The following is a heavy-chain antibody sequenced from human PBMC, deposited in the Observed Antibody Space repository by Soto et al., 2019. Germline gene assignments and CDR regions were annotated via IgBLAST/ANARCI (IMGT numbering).Heavy chain of an antibody. CDR2: ISAYNGNT. CDR3: ASSPGENYHGYSSVWTFDY. CDR1: GYTFTSYG. J-gene: IGHJ4*02. V-gene: IGHV1-18*01. Sequence: VSVKVSSKASGYTFTSYGIRWVRQAPGQGLEWMGWISAYNGNTNYAQKLQGRVTMTTDTSMSTAYMELRSLRSDDTAVYYCASSPGENYHGYSSVWTFDYWGQGTLVTVSS. D-gene: IGHD6-19*01.